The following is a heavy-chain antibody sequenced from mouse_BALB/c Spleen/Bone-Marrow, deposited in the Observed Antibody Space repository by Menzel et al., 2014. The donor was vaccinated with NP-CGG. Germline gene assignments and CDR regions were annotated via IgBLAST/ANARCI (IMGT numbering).Heavy chain of an antibody. D-gene: IGHD2-3*01. CDR3: ARSDGSRTMDY. CDR1: GYAFSSSW. Sequence: VQLQQSGPELVKPGASVKISCKASGYAFSSSWMNWVKQRPGQGLEWIGRIYPGDGDTNYNGKFKGKATLTADKSSSTAYMQLSSLTSVDSAVYFCARSDGSRTMDYWGQGTSVTVSS. CDR2: IYPGDGDT. V-gene: IGHV1-82*01. J-gene: IGHJ4*01.